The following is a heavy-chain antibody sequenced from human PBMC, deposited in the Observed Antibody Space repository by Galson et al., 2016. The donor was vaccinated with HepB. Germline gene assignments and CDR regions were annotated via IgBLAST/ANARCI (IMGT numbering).Heavy chain of an antibody. V-gene: IGHV4-39*01. CDR3: ARRFRYTYGPPYGMDV. CDR1: GGSISSSSYY. J-gene: IGHJ6*02. CDR2: IYYSGST. D-gene: IGHD5-18*01. Sequence: SETLSLTCTVSGGSISSSSYYWGWIRQPPGKGLEWIGSIYYSGSTYYNPSLQSRVTISVDTSKNQFSLKMSSVTAAETAVYYCARRFRYTYGPPYGMDVWGRGTTVTVSS.